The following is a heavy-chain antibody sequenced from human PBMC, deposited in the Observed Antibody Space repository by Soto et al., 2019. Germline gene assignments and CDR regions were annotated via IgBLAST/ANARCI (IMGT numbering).Heavy chain of an antibody. J-gene: IGHJ6*02. CDR1: GGTFSSYA. CDR3: ARLGAGIANHLSPPYYYYYGMDV. CDR2: IIPIFGTA. D-gene: IGHD6-13*01. V-gene: IGHV1-69*13. Sequence: SVKVSCKASGGTFSSYAISWVRQAPGQGLEWMGGIIPIFGTANYAQKFQGRVTITADESTSTAYMELSGLRSEDTAVYYCARLGAGIANHLSPPYYYYYGMDVWGQGTTVTVSS.